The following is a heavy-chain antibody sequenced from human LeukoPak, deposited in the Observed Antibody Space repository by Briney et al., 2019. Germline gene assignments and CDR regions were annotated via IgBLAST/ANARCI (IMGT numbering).Heavy chain of an antibody. Sequence: SVKVSCKASGGTFSIYAISWVRQAPGQGLEWMGGIIPTLRTANYAQKFQGRVTITADESTSTAYMDLSSLRSDDTALYYCARGGKYCSGTSCPFAYWGQGTLVTVSS. V-gene: IGHV1-69*13. J-gene: IGHJ4*02. CDR1: GGTFSIYA. CDR2: IIPTLRTA. D-gene: IGHD2-2*01. CDR3: ARGGKYCSGTSCPFAY.